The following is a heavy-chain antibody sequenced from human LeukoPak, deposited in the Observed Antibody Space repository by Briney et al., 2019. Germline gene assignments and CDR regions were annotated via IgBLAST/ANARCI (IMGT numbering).Heavy chain of an antibody. V-gene: IGHV4-59*01. Sequence: SETLSLTCTVSGGSISSYYWSWIRQPPGRGLEWIGYIYYSGSTNYNPSLKSRVTISVDTSKNQFSLKLSSVTAADTAVYYCARARYYDSSGYPFDYWGQGTLVTVSS. J-gene: IGHJ4*02. CDR3: ARARYYDSSGYPFDY. CDR1: GGSISSYY. CDR2: IYYSGST. D-gene: IGHD3-22*01.